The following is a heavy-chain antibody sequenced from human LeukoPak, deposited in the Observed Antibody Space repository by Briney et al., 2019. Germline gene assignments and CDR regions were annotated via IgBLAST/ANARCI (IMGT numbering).Heavy chain of an antibody. CDR2: IHYSGNT. Sequence: SETLSLTCAVSGGSSRSGDYFWSWIRQPPGKGLEWIGHIHYSGNTYYSPSLKSRVSISVDTSKNQFSLKLSSVTAADTAVYYCARENNDYGGKKAFDYWGQGTLVTVPS. CDR3: ARENNDYGGKKAFDY. J-gene: IGHJ4*02. V-gene: IGHV4-30-4*01. CDR1: GGSSRSGDYF. D-gene: IGHD4-23*01.